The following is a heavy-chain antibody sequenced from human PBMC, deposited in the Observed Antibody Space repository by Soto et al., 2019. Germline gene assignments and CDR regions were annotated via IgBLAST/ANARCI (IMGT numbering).Heavy chain of an antibody. CDR3: ARGGLYDLWSGLFD. CDR2: MHDSGTT. CDR1: GASVTSGDYY. V-gene: IGHV4-30-4*01. J-gene: IGHJ4*02. D-gene: IGHD3-3*01. Sequence: QAHLQESGPGLVRPSQTLSLSCSVSGASVTSGDYYWNWIRQTPGTGLEWLGYMHDSGTTSYNPSLKSRVTISRYTSKNQFSLKLTSLSAADTAVYFCARGGLYDLWSGLFDWGQGIRVTVSS.